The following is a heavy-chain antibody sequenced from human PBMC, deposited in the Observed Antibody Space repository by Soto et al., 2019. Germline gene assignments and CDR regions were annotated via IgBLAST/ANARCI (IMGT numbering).Heavy chain of an antibody. Sequence: PSETLSLTCTVSGGSISSYYWSWIRLPPGKGLEWIGYIYYSGSTNYNPSLKSRVTISVDTSKNQFSLKLSSVTAADTAVYYCARASSSSPDDPYYYYYYMDVWGKGTTVTVSS. CDR3: ARASSSSPDDPYYYYYYMDV. CDR1: GGSISSYY. D-gene: IGHD6-6*01. J-gene: IGHJ6*03. V-gene: IGHV4-59*01. CDR2: IYYSGST.